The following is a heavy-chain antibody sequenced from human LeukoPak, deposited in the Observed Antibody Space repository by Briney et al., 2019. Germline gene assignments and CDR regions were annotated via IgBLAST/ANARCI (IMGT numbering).Heavy chain of an antibody. CDR3: TTSDYYDSSGYHL. D-gene: IGHD3-22*01. Sequence: GGSLRLSCAVSRFTFSSYGMHWVRQAPGKGLEWVAFIRYDGSLKYYADSVKGRFTISRDNSKNTLYLQMNSLKTEDTAVYYCTTSDYYDSSGYHLWGQGTLVTVSS. V-gene: IGHV3-30*02. CDR1: RFTFSSYG. CDR2: IRYDGSLK. J-gene: IGHJ4*02.